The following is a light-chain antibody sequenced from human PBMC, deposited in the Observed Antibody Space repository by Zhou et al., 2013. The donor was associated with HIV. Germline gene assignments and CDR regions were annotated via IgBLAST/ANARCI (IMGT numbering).Light chain of an antibody. CDR3: QQTYTSPFT. J-gene: IGKJ3*01. CDR2: GAS. CDR1: QSINSY. V-gene: IGKV1-39*01. Sequence: DIQMTQSPSSLSASVGDRVTITCRASQSINSYLNWYQQRPGKAPKLLIYGASDLQSGVPSRFSGSGSGTDFTLTISSLQPEDFASYYCQQTYTSPFTFGPGTKVDLK.